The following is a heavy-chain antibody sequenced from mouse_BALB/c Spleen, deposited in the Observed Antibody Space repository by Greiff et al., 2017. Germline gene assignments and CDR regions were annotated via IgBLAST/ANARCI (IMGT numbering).Heavy chain of an antibody. CDR2: ISSGGGST. Sequence: EVKLMESGGGLVKPGGSLKLSCAASGFAFSSYDMSWVRQTPEKRLEWVAYISSGGGSTYYPDTVKGRFTISRDNAKNTLYLQMSSLKSEDTAMYYCARQSYRGVDYWGQGTSVTVSA. CDR1: GFAFSSYD. J-gene: IGHJ4*01. CDR3: ARQSYRGVDY. D-gene: IGHD2-14*01. V-gene: IGHV5-12-1*01.